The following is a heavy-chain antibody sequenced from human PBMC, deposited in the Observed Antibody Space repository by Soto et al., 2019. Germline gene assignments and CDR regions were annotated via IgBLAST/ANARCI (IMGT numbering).Heavy chain of an antibody. CDR1: GGSFSGYY. Sequence: QVQLQQWGAGLLKPSETLSLTCAVYGGSFSGYYWSWIRQPPGKGLEWIGEINHSGSTNYNPPLKSRVTISVDTSKNQFSLKLSSVTAADTAVYYCARGRAYYYGSGSYRNWFDPWGQGTLVTVSS. CDR2: INHSGST. D-gene: IGHD3-10*01. V-gene: IGHV4-34*01. CDR3: ARGRAYYYGSGSYRNWFDP. J-gene: IGHJ5*02.